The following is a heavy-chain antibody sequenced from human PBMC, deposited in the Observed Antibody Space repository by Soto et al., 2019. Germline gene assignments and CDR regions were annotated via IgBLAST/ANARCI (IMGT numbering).Heavy chain of an antibody. CDR2: ISYDGSNK. CDR1: GFTFSSYA. J-gene: IGHJ3*02. CDR3: ARDGGKGSPDAFDI. Sequence: GGSLRLSCAASGFTFSSYAMHWVRQAPGKGLEWVAVISYDGSNKYYADSVKGRFTISRDNSKNTLYLQMNSLRAEDTAVYYCARDGGKGSPDAFDIWGQGTMVTVSS. D-gene: IGHD2-15*01. V-gene: IGHV3-30-3*01.